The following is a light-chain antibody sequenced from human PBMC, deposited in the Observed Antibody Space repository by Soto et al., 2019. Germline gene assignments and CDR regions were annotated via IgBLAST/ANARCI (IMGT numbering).Light chain of an antibody. Sequence: EVVLTQSPGTLSLSPGERATPQCRASQSFGSYLAWFQQKPGQAPRLLIFGASGRATGIPDRFSGSGSGTDFTLTISRLDPEDFAVYYCQQYGKSPWTFGQGTTVEIK. CDR2: GAS. CDR1: QSFGSY. J-gene: IGKJ1*01. CDR3: QQYGKSPWT. V-gene: IGKV3-20*01.